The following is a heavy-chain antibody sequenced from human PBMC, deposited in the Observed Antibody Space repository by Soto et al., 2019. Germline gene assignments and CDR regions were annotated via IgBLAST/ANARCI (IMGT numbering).Heavy chain of an antibody. V-gene: IGHV3-30-3*01. CDR1: GFTFSSYA. CDR2: ISYDGSNK. D-gene: IGHD6-13*01. J-gene: IGHJ5*02. CDR3: ARDSLDAAGKGGGLDP. Sequence: QVQLVESGGGVVQPGRSLRLSCAASGFTFSSYAMHWVRQAPGKGPEWVAVISYDGSNKYYADSVKGRFTISRDNSKNTLYLQMNSLRAEDTAVYYCARDSLDAAGKGGGLDPWGQGTLVTVSS.